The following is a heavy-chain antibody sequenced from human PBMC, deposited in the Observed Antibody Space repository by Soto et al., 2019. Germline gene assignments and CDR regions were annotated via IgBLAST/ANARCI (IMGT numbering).Heavy chain of an antibody. D-gene: IGHD3-9*01. CDR2: ISSSGSYI. V-gene: IGHV3-21*01. Sequence: GGSLRLSCAASGFTFSSYSMNWVRQAPGKGLEWVSLISSSGSYIYYADSVKGRFTISRDNAKNSLFLQMNSLRAEDTAVYYCARDSGTYYDFLTGYRGTPGWWGQGTLVTVSS. J-gene: IGHJ4*02. CDR1: GFTFSSYS. CDR3: ARDSGTYYDFLTGYRGTPGW.